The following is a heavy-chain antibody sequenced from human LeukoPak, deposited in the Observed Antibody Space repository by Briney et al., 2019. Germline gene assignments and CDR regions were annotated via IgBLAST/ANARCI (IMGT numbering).Heavy chain of an antibody. CDR2: VFDSGST. Sequence: SETLSLTCTASGGSISNYWWSWIRQPPGKGLEWIGYVFDSGSTNYNPSLKSRVTISVDTAKKQFSVKLNSVTAADTAVYYCARGYSSTWNYFDYWGQGTLVTVSS. CDR3: ARGYSSTWNYFDY. J-gene: IGHJ4*02. D-gene: IGHD6-13*01. CDR1: GGSISNYW. V-gene: IGHV4-59*01.